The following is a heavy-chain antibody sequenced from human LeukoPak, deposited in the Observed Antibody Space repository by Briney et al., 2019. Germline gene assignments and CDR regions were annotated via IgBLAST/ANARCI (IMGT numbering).Heavy chain of an antibody. CDR3: ARDRGGYSGYDYYFDY. D-gene: IGHD5-12*01. V-gene: IGHV4-61*01. Sequence: SETLSLTCTVSGGSVSSGSYYWSWIRQPPGKGLEWIGYIYYSGSTNYNPSLKSRVIISVDTSKNQFSLKLSSVTAADTAVYYCARDRGGYSGYDYYFDYWGQGSLVTVSS. CDR2: IYYSGST. CDR1: GGSVSSGSYY. J-gene: IGHJ4*02.